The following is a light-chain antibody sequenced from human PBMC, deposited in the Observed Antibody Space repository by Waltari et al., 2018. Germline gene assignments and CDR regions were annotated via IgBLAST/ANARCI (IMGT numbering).Light chain of an antibody. J-gene: IGKJ2*01. Sequence: DIQITQSPSSVSASVGYSVTIPCRASQGITTWLAWYQQRPGKAPTLRITVASTLQSGVPSRFSGSGSGTDFTLTISSLQPEDFVTYYCQQAKRFPYTFGQGTKLEIK. V-gene: IGKV1-12*01. CDR2: VAS. CDR1: QGITTW. CDR3: QQAKRFPYT.